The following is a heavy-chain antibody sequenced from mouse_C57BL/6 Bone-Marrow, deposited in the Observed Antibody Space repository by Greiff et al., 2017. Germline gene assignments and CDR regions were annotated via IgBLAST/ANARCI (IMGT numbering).Heavy chain of an antibody. D-gene: IGHD1-1*01. CDR2: IDPSDSET. CDR3: ARGTTVVVPHFDV. J-gene: IGHJ1*03. CDR1: GYTFTSYW. Sequence: VQLQQSGAELVRPGSSVKLSCKASGYTFTSYWMHWVKQRPIQGLEWIGNIDPSDSETHYNQKFKDKATLTVDKSSSTAYMQLSSLTSEDSAVYYCARGTTVVVPHFDVWGTGTTVTVAS. V-gene: IGHV1-52*01.